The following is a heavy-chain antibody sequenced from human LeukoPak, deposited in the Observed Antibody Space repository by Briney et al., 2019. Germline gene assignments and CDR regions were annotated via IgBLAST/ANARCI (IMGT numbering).Heavy chain of an antibody. D-gene: IGHD2-2*01. CDR1: GFSFSDYG. CDR2: ISRSTTFT. Sequence: KPGGSLRLSCAASGFSFSDYGMNWVRQAPGKGPEWVSSISRSTTFTSYTDSVRGRFTISRDNSKNTLYLQMNSLSAEDTAVYYCAKDLVVVPAAPDYWGRGTLVTVSS. V-gene: IGHV3-21*04. J-gene: IGHJ4*02. CDR3: AKDLVVVPAAPDY.